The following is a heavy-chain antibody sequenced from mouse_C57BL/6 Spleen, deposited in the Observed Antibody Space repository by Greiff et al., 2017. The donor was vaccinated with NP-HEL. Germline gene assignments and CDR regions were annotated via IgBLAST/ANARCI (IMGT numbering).Heavy chain of an antibody. Sequence: LQESGPELVKPGASVKISCKASGYAFSSSWMNWVKQRPGKGLEWIGRIYPGDGDTNYNGKFKGKATLTADKSSSTAYMQRSSLTSEDSAVYFCARGREPFDYWGQGTTLTVSS. J-gene: IGHJ2*01. V-gene: IGHV1-82*01. CDR2: IYPGDGDT. CDR3: ARGREPFDY. CDR1: GYAFSSSW.